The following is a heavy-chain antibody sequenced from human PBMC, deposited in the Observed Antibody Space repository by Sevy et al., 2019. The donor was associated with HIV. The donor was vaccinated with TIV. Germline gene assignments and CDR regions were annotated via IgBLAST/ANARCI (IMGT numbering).Heavy chain of an antibody. J-gene: IGHJ6*02. CDR2: IYYSGST. CDR1: GGPISSGGYY. D-gene: IGHD1-1*01. V-gene: IGHV4-31*03. CDR3: ASSSWKRIYGMDV. Sequence: SETLSLTCTVSGGPISSGGYYWSWIRQHPGKGLEWIGYIYYSGSTYYNPSLKSRVTISVDTSKNQFSLKLSSVTAADTAVYYCASSSWKRIYGMDVWGQGTTVTVSS.